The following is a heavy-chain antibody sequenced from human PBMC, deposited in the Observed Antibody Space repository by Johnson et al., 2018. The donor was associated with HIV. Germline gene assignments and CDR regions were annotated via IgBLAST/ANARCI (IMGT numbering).Heavy chain of an antibody. V-gene: IGHV3-20*04. CDR1: GFTFDDYG. CDR3: TNPDTAMATGDFDI. Sequence: EQLVESGGGVVRPGGSLRLSCAASGFTFDDYGMSWVRQAPGKGLEWVSGINWSGDSTGYADSVKGRFTISRDNAKSSLYLQMNSLKTEDTAVYYCTNPDTAMATGDFDIWGQGTMVTVSS. J-gene: IGHJ3*02. CDR2: INWSGDST. D-gene: IGHD5-18*01.